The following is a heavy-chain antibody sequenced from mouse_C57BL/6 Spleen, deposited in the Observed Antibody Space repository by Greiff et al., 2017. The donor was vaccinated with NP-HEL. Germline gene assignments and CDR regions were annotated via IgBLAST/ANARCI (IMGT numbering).Heavy chain of an antibody. J-gene: IGHJ1*03. Sequence: EVQLVESGGGLVQPGGSMKLSCVASGFTFSNYWMNWVRQSPEKGLEWVAQIRLKSDNYATHYAESVKGRFTISRDDSKSSVYLQMNNLRAEDTGIYYCTVTTVVARYFDVWGTGTTVTVSS. V-gene: IGHV6-3*01. CDR1: GFTFSNYW. CDR2: IRLKSDNYAT. D-gene: IGHD1-1*01. CDR3: TVTTVVARYFDV.